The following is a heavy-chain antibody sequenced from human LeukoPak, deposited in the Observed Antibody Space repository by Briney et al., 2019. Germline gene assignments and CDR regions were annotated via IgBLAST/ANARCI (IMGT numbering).Heavy chain of an antibody. CDR1: GFTVSSNY. V-gene: IGHV3-53*01. CDR2: IYSGGST. D-gene: IGHD2-15*01. Sequence: GGSLRLSCAASGFTVSSNYMSWVRQAPGKGLEWVSVIYSGGSTYYADSVKGRFTISRDNSKNTLYLQMNSLRAEDTAVYYCARFRVVAAKLDAFDIWGQGTMVTVSS. CDR3: ARFRVVAAKLDAFDI. J-gene: IGHJ3*02.